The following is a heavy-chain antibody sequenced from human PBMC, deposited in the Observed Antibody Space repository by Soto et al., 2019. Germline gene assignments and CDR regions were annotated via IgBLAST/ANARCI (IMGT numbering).Heavy chain of an antibody. Sequence: PGESLNISCKGSGYSFTLYWIGWVRQMPGKGLEWMGIIYPGDSDTRYSPSFQGQVTISADKSISTAYLQWSSLKASDTAMYYCARRRRGAQFLRYYYYMDVWGKGTTVTVSS. CDR3: ARRRRGAQFLRYYYYMDV. CDR1: GYSFTLYW. CDR2: IYPGDSDT. J-gene: IGHJ6*03. V-gene: IGHV5-51*01. D-gene: IGHD3-3*01.